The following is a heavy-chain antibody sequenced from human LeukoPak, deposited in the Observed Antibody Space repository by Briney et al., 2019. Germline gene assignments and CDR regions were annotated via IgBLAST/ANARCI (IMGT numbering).Heavy chain of an antibody. CDR2: INHSGST. CDR1: GGSISRSSRYY. CDR3: ARRTPLSGWYHPRFDP. D-gene: IGHD6-19*01. Sequence: SETLSLTCTVSGGSISRSSRYYWSWIRQPPGKGLEWIGEINHSGSTNYNPSLKSRVTISVDTSKNQFSLKLSSVTAADTAVYYRARRTPLSGWYHPRFDPWGQGTLVTVSS. V-gene: IGHV4-39*07. J-gene: IGHJ5*02.